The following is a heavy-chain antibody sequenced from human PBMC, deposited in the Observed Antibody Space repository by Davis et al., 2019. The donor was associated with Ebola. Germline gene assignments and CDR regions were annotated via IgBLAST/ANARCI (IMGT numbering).Heavy chain of an antibody. D-gene: IGHD6-13*01. Sequence: PSETLSLTCTVSGGSISSHYWSWIRQPPGKGLEWIGYIYYSGSTNYNPSLKSRVTISVDTSKNQFSLKLSSVTAADTAVYYCARGHSSSWYTGSYYFDYWGQGTLVTVSS. CDR1: GGSISSHY. CDR2: IYYSGST. J-gene: IGHJ4*02. V-gene: IGHV4-59*11. CDR3: ARGHSSSWYTGSYYFDY.